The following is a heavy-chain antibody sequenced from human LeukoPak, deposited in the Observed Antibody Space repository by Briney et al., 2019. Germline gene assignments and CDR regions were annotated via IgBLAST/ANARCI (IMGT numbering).Heavy chain of an antibody. J-gene: IGHJ5*02. CDR3: ARDVHGDYGSGWFDP. CDR2: IMPLFGTA. CDR1: GGTFNNSA. V-gene: IGHV1-69*05. Sequence: SVKVSCETSGGTFNNSAISWVRQAPGQGLEWLGGIMPLFGTAGYAQKFQGRVTITKDESTRTVYLELTSLTSDDTAVYYCARDVHGDYGSGWFDPWGQGTLVSVSS. D-gene: IGHD4-17*01.